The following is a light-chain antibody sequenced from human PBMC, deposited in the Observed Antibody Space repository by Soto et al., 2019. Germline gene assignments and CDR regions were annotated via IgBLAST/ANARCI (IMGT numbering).Light chain of an antibody. V-gene: IGKV3-15*01. CDR1: QRVSRN. Sequence: EIVMTQSPATLSVSPGERATLSCRASQRVSRNLAWYQQKPGQAPRLLIYGASTRATGIPARFSGSGSETEFTLTISRLEPEDFAVYYCQLYGGSPKTFGQGTKVEIK. CDR2: GAS. CDR3: QLYGGSPKT. J-gene: IGKJ1*01.